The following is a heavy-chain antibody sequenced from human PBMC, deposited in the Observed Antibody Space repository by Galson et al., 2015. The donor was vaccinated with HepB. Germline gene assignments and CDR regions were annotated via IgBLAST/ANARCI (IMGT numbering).Heavy chain of an antibody. D-gene: IGHD5-24*01. CDR2: IIPILGVA. J-gene: IGHJ4*02. CDR3: ARGDGYSSPPFDY. CDR1: GYTFTSYG. V-gene: IGHV1-69*04. Sequence: SVKVSCKASGYTFTSYGISWVRQAPGQGLEWMGRIIPILGVANYAQKFQGRVTITVDKSTSTAYMELSSLRSEDTAVYYCARGDGYSSPPFDYWGQGTLVTVSS.